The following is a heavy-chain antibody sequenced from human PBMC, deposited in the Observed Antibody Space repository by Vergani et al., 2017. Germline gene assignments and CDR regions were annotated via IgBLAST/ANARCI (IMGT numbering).Heavy chain of an antibody. D-gene: IGHD6-13*01. CDR3: ARGGHRRSTTDPIAAAGIGVGAFDI. J-gene: IGHJ3*02. CDR1: GGSISSYY. CDR2: IYYSGST. V-gene: IGHV4-59*01. Sequence: QVQLQESGPGLVKPSETLSLTCTVSGGSISSYYWSWIRQPPGKGLEWIGYIYYSGSTNYNPSLTSRVTISVDTSKNQFPLKLSSVTAADTAVYYCARGGHRRSTTDPIAAAGIGVGAFDIWGQGTMVTVSS.